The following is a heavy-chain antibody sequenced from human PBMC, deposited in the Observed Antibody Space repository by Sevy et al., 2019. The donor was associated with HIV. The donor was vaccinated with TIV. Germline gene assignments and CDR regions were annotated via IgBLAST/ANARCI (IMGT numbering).Heavy chain of an antibody. J-gene: IGHJ4*01. CDR1: GGTFSGHY. V-gene: IGHV4-34*01. Sequence: SENLSLTCAVYGGTFSGHYWSWIRQPPGKGLEWIGQINHSGSTNYNPSLKSRVTISADTSKNQFSLKLSSVTGADTAVYYCVRGKLGASIEDKSFDYWGHGTLVTVSS. CDR2: INHSGST. CDR3: VRGKLGASIEDKSFDY. D-gene: IGHD1-26*01.